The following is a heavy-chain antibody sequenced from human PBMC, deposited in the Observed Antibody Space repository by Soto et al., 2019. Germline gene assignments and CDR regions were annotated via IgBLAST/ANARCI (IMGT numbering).Heavy chain of an antibody. Sequence: GGSLRLSCAASGFTFSSYGMHWVRQAPGKGLEWVAVIWYDGSNKYYADSVKGRFTISRDNSKNTLYLQMNSLRAEDTAVYYCARDLRHLEAAATAFDYWGQGTLVTVSS. D-gene: IGHD6-13*01. CDR1: GFTFSSYG. V-gene: IGHV3-33*01. CDR2: IWYDGSNK. J-gene: IGHJ4*02. CDR3: ARDLRHLEAAATAFDY.